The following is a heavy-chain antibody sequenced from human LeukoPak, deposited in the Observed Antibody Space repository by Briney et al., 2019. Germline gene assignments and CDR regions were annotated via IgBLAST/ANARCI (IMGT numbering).Heavy chain of an antibody. Sequence: KPSETLSLTCAVYGESFSGYYWSWLRQPPGKGLEWLGEINHSGSTNYNPSLKSRVTISVDTSKNQFSLKLSSVTAADTAVYYCARESIGCSSTSCSRPPFDYWGQGTLVTVSS. CDR3: ARESIGCSSTSCSRPPFDY. CDR2: INHSGST. J-gene: IGHJ4*02. V-gene: IGHV4-34*01. D-gene: IGHD2-2*01. CDR1: GESFSGYY.